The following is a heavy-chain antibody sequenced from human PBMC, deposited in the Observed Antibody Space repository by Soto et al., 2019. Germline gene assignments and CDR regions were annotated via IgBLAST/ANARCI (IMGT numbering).Heavy chain of an antibody. CDR1: GFTFTAYV. J-gene: IGHJ4*02. Sequence: EVQLLESGGGLVQPGGSLRLSCAASGFTFTAYVMNWVRQAPGKRLEWVSAVNSAGDTYYTDSVRGRFTISGDNSKSTVYLQMTSLRAEDTAVYYCARDPIGYGRFDYWGQGTQVSVSS. D-gene: IGHD3-10*01. V-gene: IGHV3-23*01. CDR3: ARDPIGYGRFDY. CDR2: VNSAGDT.